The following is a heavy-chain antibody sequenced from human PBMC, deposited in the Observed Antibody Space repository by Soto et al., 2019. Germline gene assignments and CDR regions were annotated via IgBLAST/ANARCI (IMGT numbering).Heavy chain of an antibody. CDR3: ARDWAGDTCPCLDV. Sequence: EVQLLESGGGLVQPGGSLRLSCAAAGFTFSNYALTWVRQPPGKGLEWVSPFSGSGGSTYYADSVRGRFTISRDNSKNTMFLKMNSLGVEDTAIYYCARDWAGDTCPCLDVWGQGTTVSVSS. CDR2: FSGSGGST. V-gene: IGHV3-23*01. J-gene: IGHJ6*02. D-gene: IGHD3-16*01. CDR1: GFTFSNYA.